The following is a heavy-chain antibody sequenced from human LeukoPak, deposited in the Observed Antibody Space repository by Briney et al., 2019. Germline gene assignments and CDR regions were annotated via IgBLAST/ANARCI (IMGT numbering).Heavy chain of an antibody. CDR2: ISDSSDDT. J-gene: IGHJ6*03. D-gene: IGHD3-3*01. Sequence: GGSLRLSCAASGFTLRRSGMNWVRQAPGKGLEWISAISDSSDDTFYADSVKGRFTVSRDNSKNTLYLQMNSLRAEDTAVYYCAKIGRRYDFWTGYYEEEVDYMDVWGKGTTVTVSS. CDR3: AKIGRRYDFWTGYYEEEVDYMDV. CDR1: GFTLRRSG. V-gene: IGHV3-23*01.